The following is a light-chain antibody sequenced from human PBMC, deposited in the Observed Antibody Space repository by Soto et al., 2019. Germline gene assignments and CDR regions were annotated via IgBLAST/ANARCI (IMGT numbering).Light chain of an antibody. Sequence: EIVLTQSPATLSLSPGDIATVSCRANQSVGSSLAWIRQRPGQAPSLVIYDAFNRASGTPARFSGSGSGTDFTLTISSLESADFATYYCQQRSTWPMTFGQGTRLEI. CDR2: DAF. J-gene: IGKJ5*01. V-gene: IGKV3-11*01. CDR1: QSVGSS. CDR3: QQRSTWPMT.